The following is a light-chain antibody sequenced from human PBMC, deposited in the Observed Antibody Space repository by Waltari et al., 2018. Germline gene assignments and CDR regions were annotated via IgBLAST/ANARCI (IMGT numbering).Light chain of an antibody. Sequence: QAVVTQEPSLTVSPGGTVTLTCDSNTGAVTSGHYSYWFQQRPGQAPRTLIYDTVNKHPWTPARCSGSLLGGKAALTLSGAQPEDEADYYCSLSYSGVRVFGGGTKLTVL. CDR3: SLSYSGVRV. CDR2: DTV. J-gene: IGLJ2*01. V-gene: IGLV7-46*01. CDR1: TGAVTSGHY.